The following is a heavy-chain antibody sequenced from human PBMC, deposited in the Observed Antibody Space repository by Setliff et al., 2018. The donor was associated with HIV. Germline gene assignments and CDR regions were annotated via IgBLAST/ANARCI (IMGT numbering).Heavy chain of an antibody. CDR1: GYTFTSFG. CDR2: ISVYNDDT. Sequence: ASVKVSCKASGYTFTSFGISWVRQAPGQGLEWMAWISVYNDDTNFALKFQGRVTLTKDTSTETAYMELESLRSDDTAVYYCATDRTQTGISMVRGRIVDPARYPLDYWGQGTLVTVSS. V-gene: IGHV1-18*01. D-gene: IGHD3-10*01. J-gene: IGHJ4*02. CDR3: ATDRTQTGISMVRGRIVDPARYPLDY.